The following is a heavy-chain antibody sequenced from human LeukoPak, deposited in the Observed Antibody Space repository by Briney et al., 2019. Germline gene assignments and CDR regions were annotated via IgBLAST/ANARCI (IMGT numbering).Heavy chain of an antibody. CDR2: ISWNSSSI. CDR1: GFTFDDYA. V-gene: IGHV3-9*01. CDR3: AKVGYGYTFGYGMDV. D-gene: IGHD5-18*01. Sequence: GGSLRRSCAASGFTFDDYAMPWVRQAPGKGLEWVSGISWNSSSIGYADSVKGRFTISRDNAKNSLYLQMNSLRAEDTALYYCAKVGYGYTFGYGMDVWGQGTTVTVSS. J-gene: IGHJ6*02.